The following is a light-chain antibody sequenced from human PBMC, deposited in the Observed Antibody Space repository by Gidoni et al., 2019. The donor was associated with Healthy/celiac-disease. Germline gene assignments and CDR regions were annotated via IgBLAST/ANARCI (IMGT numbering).Light chain of an antibody. J-gene: IGLJ2*01. CDR2: QAS. CDR3: QAWDSSYVV. Sequence: SSELTQPPSVTVSPGQTASITCSGDKLGAKYAYWYQQKPGQSPVLVIYQASKRPSGIPEQFSGSNSGNTATLASIGTQAMDEADYYCQAWDSSYVVFGGGTKLTVL. V-gene: IGLV3-1*01. CDR1: KLGAKY.